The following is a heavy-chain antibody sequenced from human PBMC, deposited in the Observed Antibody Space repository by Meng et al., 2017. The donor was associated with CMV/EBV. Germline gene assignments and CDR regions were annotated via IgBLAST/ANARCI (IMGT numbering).Heavy chain of an antibody. D-gene: IGHD6-13*01. V-gene: IGHV3-21*01. CDR3: AREGYSGGLDY. J-gene: IGHJ4*02. CDR1: GFTFSSYS. CDR2: ISSSSSYI. Sequence: GESLKISCAASGFTFSSYSMNWVRQAPGKGLEWVSSISSSSSYIYYADAVKGRFTISRDNAKNSLYLQMNSLRAEDTAVYYCAREGYSGGLDYWGQGTLVTVSS.